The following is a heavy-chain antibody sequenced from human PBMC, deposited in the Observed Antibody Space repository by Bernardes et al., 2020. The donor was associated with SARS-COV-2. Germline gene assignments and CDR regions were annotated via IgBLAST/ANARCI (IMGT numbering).Heavy chain of an antibody. CDR3: AHRSSFYDYDDFYYSGFDY. D-gene: IGHD3-22*01. Sequence: SVPTLVQPTQTLTLTCTFSGLSLSTAGVGVAWIRQPPGKALEWHALIYWDDEQRYSPSLRSRLTITKDTSKSQVVLTMTNMGPVDTATYYCAHRSSFYDYDDFYYSGFDYWGQGTLVTVSS. CDR2: IYWDDEQ. V-gene: IGHV2-5*02. J-gene: IGHJ4*02. CDR1: GLSLSTAGVG.